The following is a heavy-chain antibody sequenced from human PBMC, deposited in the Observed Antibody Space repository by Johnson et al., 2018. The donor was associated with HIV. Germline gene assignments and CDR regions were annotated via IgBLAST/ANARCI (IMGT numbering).Heavy chain of an antibody. V-gene: IGHV3-11*04. Sequence: QVQLVESGGGLVQPGGSLRLSCAASGFTFSDYYMNWIRQAPGKGLQWVSYISSSGTTIYYADSVKGRFTISRDNSKNTLYLQMNRLRAEDTAVYYCAKDLYSSSWTNDAFDIWGQGTMVTVSS. CDR3: AKDLYSSSWTNDAFDI. D-gene: IGHD6-13*01. CDR1: GFTFSDYY. CDR2: ISSSGTTI. J-gene: IGHJ3*02.